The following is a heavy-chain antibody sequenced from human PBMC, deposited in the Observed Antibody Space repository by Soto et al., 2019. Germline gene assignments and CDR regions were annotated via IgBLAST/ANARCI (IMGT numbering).Heavy chain of an antibody. V-gene: IGHV4-59*01. Sequence: SETLSLTCTVSGDSIRSYYWTWIRQPPGRGLEWIGHVYYGGSTNYNPSLQSRVTISLDTSKNQFSLRLTSMTAADAAVYYCAGEGALATFGVVWGQGTRVTVSS. D-gene: IGHD3-3*01. J-gene: IGHJ4*02. CDR2: VYYGGST. CDR1: GDSIRSYY. CDR3: AGEGALATFGVV.